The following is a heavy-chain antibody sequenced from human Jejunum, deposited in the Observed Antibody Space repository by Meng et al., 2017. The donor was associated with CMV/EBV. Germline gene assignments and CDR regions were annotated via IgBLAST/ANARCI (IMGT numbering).Heavy chain of an antibody. CDR1: GFPLSSYC. CDR2: LWYDGSRK. V-gene: IGHV3-33*01. D-gene: IGHD3-22*01. J-gene: IGHJ4*02. CDR3: ARDNDGSSHYSQFDY. Sequence: GFPLSSYCIHWVRQFPGKGLEWVAVLWYDGSRKYFADSVQGRFSISRDDSKNTVYLQMNSLRAEDTAVYYCARDNDGSSHYSQFDYWGQGTLVTVSS.